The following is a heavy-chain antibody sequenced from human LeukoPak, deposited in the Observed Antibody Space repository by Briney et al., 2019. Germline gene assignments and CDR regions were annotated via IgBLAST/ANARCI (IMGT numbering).Heavy chain of an antibody. CDR1: GGSFSGYY. J-gene: IGHJ4*02. V-gene: IGHV4-34*01. CDR2: INHSGST. CDR3: AGAGELPDY. Sequence: SETLSLTCAVYGGSFSGYYWSWIRQPPGKGLEWIGEINHSGSTNYNPSLKSRVSISVDTSKNQFSLKLSSVTAADTAVYYCAGAGELPDYWGQGTLVTVSS. D-gene: IGHD1-26*01.